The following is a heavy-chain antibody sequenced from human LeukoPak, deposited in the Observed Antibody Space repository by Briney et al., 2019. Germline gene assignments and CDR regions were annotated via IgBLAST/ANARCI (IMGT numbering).Heavy chain of an antibody. J-gene: IGHJ4*02. Sequence: SETPSLTCTVSGGSISSYYWSWIRQPPGKGLEWIGYIYYSGSTNYNPSLKSRVTTSVDTSKNQFSLKLSSVTAADTAVYYCARDRTGTYDYWGQGTLVTVSS. CDR3: ARDRTGTYDY. V-gene: IGHV4-59*01. CDR2: IYYSGST. CDR1: GGSISSYY. D-gene: IGHD1-1*01.